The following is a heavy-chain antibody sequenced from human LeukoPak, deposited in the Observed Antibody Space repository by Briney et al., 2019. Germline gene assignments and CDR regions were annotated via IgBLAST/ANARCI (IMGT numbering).Heavy chain of an antibody. CDR3: ASLQDSSGYPYYFDY. CDR2: IYYSGST. Sequence: SETLSLTCTVSGGSISSSSYYWGWIRQPPGKGLEWIGSIYYSGSTYYNPSLKSRVTISVDTSKNQFSLKLSSVTAAGTAVYYCASLQDSSGYPYYFDYWGQGTLVTVSS. CDR1: GGSISSSSYY. V-gene: IGHV4-39*01. J-gene: IGHJ4*02. D-gene: IGHD3-22*01.